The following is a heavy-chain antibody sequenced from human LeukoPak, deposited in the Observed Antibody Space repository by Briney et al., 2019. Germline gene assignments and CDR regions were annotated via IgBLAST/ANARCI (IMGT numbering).Heavy chain of an antibody. D-gene: IGHD5-12*01. Sequence: GGSLRLSCAASGFTFSSYSMNWVREAPGEGLGWVSSISSSSSYIYYADSVKGRFTISKDNAKNSLYLKMNSLRAEDTAVYYCERGLRNGLDYWGQGTLVTVSS. V-gene: IGHV3-21*01. CDR1: GFTFSSYS. J-gene: IGHJ4*02. CDR3: ERGLRNGLDY. CDR2: ISSSSSYI.